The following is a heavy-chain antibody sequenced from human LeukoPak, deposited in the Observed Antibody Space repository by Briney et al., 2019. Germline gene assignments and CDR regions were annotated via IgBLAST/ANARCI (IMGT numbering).Heavy chain of an antibody. D-gene: IGHD3-22*01. CDR3: AKDKGFYDSSGYDAFDI. V-gene: IGHV3-30*18. Sequence: GGSLRLSCAASGFTFSSYGMHWVRQAPGKGLEWVAVISYDGSNKYYADSVKGRFTISRDNSKNTLYLQMNSLRAEDTAVYYCAKDKGFYDSSGYDAFDIWGQGTMVTVSS. J-gene: IGHJ3*02. CDR1: GFTFSSYG. CDR2: ISYDGSNK.